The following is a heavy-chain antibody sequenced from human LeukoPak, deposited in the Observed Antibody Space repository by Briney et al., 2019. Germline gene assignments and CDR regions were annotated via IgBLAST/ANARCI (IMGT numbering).Heavy chain of an antibody. V-gene: IGHV3-23*01. J-gene: IGHJ4*02. Sequence: PGGSLRLSCAASGFTFSSYAMSWVRQAPGKGLEWVSAISGSGGSTYYADSVKGRFTISRDNSKNTLHLQMNSLRAEDTAVYYCAKVREGEDYFDYWGQGTLVTVSS. CDR1: GFTFSSYA. CDR3: AKVREGEDYFDY. CDR2: ISGSGGST.